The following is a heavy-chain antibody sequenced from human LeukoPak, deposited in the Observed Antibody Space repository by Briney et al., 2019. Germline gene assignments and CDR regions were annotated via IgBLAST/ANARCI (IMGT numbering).Heavy chain of an antibody. D-gene: IGHD1-26*01. Sequence: PGGSLRLSCAASGFTFDDYAMYWVRQAPGKGLEWVSGISWNSGSIGYADSVKGRFTISRDNAKNSLYLQMNSLRAEDTALYYCAKDIGSGSYSVVYYFDYWGQGTLVTVSS. CDR2: ISWNSGSI. CDR3: AKDIGSGSYSVVYYFDY. V-gene: IGHV3-9*01. CDR1: GFTFDDYA. J-gene: IGHJ4*02.